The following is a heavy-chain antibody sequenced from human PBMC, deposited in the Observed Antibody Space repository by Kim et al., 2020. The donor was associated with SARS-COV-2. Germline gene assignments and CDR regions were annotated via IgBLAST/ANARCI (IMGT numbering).Heavy chain of an antibody. D-gene: IGHD6-19*01. V-gene: IGHV1-18*01. Sequence: NYAQKLQGNVTMTTDTATSTAYMDLRNLRSDDTAVYYCARDRAVAGSVDHWGQGTLVTVSS. CDR3: ARDRAVAGSVDH. J-gene: IGHJ4*02.